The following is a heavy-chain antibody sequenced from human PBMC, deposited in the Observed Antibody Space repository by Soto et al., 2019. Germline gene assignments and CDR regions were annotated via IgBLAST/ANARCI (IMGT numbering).Heavy chain of an antibody. J-gene: IGHJ5*02. V-gene: IGHV4-59*01. CDR2: IYYSGSN. Sequence: SETLSLTCTVSGGSISSYYWSWIRQPPGKGLEWIGYIYYSGSNNYNPSLKSRVTISVDTSKNQFSLKLSSVTAADTAVYYCARTRAEQQLEWFDPWGQGTLVTVSS. D-gene: IGHD6-13*01. CDR3: ARTRAEQQLEWFDP. CDR1: GGSISSYY.